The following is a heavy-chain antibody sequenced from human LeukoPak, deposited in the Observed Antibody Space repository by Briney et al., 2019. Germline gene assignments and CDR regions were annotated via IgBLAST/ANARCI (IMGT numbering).Heavy chain of an antibody. D-gene: IGHD2-15*01. J-gene: IGHJ4*02. CDR2: IYYSGST. V-gene: IGHV4-59*01. CDR1: GGSTSSYY. CDR3: ARVGYCSGGSCYSSPLFDY. Sequence: PSETLSLTCTVSGGSTSSYYWSWIRQPPGKGLEWIGYIYYSGSTNYNPSLKSRVTISVDTSKNQFSLKLSSVTAADTAVYYCARVGYCSGGSCYSSPLFDYWGQGTLVTVSS.